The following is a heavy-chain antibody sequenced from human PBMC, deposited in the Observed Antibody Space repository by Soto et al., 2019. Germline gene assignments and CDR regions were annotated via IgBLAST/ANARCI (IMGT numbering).Heavy chain of an antibody. Sequence: ASVKVSCKASGYTFTSYAMHWVRQAPGQRLEWMGWINAGNGNTKYSQKYQGRVTITRDTSASTAYMELSSLRSEDTAVYYFAVLWSCYFYLGRRDAFDIWGQGTMVTVSS. CDR2: INAGNGNT. CDR3: AVLWSCYFYLGRRDAFDI. J-gene: IGHJ3*02. V-gene: IGHV1-3*01. D-gene: IGHD3-3*01. CDR1: GYTFTSYA.